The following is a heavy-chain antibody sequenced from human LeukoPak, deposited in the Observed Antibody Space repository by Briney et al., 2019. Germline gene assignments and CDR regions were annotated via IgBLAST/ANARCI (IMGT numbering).Heavy chain of an antibody. CDR1: GGSIRSGDYY. CDR3: ARENKEGDYFDY. CDR2: IYYSGSA. Sequence: SQTLSLTCIVSGGSIRSGDYYWSWIRQSPEEGLEWIGYIYYSGSAYYNPSLKSRLTISVDTSKNQFSLQLTSVTAADTAVYYCARENKEGDYFDYWGQGTLVTVSS. V-gene: IGHV4-30-4*08. J-gene: IGHJ4*02. D-gene: IGHD2/OR15-2a*01.